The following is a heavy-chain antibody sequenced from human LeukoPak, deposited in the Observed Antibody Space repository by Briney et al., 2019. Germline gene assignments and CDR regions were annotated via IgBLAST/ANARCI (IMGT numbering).Heavy chain of an antibody. CDR3: ARILGRIVGATTDAFDI. D-gene: IGHD1-26*01. CDR2: MNPNSGGT. CDR1: GYTFTGYY. J-gene: IGHJ3*02. Sequence: ASVKVSCKASGYTFTGYYMHWVRQAPGQGLEWMGWMNPNSGGTNYAQKFQGRVTMTRDTSISTAYMELSRLRSDDTAVYYCARILGRIVGATTDAFDIWGQGTMVTVSS. V-gene: IGHV1-2*02.